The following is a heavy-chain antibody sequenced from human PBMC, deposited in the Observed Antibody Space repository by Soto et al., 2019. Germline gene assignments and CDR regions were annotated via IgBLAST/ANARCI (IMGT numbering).Heavy chain of an antibody. V-gene: IGHV3-23*01. CDR1: GFTFTTYA. CDR3: AKEGTDTIRPLGYFQH. Sequence: EVQLLESGGGLLQPGGSLRLSCATSGFTFTTYAMSWVRQAPGKGLEWVSTIRGGGGGTYNADSVKGRFTISRDNSKNXGCLQKNGLRAEDTAVYYCAKEGTDTIRPLGYFQHWGQGTLVIVSS. CDR2: IRGGGGGT. J-gene: IGHJ1*01. D-gene: IGHD5-18*01.